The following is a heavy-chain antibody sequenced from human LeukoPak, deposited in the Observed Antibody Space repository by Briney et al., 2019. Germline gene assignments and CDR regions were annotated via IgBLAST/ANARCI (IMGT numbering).Heavy chain of an antibody. V-gene: IGHV7-4-1*02. Sequence: GASVKVSCKASGYTFTSYAMNWVRQAPGQGLEWMGWINTNTGNPTYAQGFTGRFVFSLDTSVSTAYLRISSLKAEDTAVYYCARDRVLVTRRWFGELSPFDYWGQGTLVTVSS. CDR2: INTNTGNP. CDR1: GYTFTSYA. D-gene: IGHD3-10*01. CDR3: ARDRVLVTRRWFGELSPFDY. J-gene: IGHJ4*02.